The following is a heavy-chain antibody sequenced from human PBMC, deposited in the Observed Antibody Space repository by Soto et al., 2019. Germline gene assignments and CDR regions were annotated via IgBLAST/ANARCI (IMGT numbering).Heavy chain of an antibody. CDR3: AKNPGYYYDSTGYHFDY. CDR1: EFTFSNYA. D-gene: IGHD3-22*01. CDR2: ISYGGGTT. J-gene: IGHJ4*02. V-gene: IGHV3-23*01. Sequence: PGGSLRLYYAASEFTFSNYALSWVRQAPGKGLEWVSAISYGGGTTYYADSVKGRFTISRDNSKNTLYLQMNSLRAEDTAVYYCAKNPGYYYDSTGYHFDYWGQGT.